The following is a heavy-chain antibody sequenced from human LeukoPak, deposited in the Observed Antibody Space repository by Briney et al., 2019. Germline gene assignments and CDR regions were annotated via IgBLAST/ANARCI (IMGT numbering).Heavy chain of an antibody. CDR3: ATHYYDSSGYSH. CDR2: INPNSGGT. J-gene: IGHJ4*02. D-gene: IGHD3-22*01. Sequence: ASVKVSCKASGNTFTGYYMHWVRQAPGQGLEWMGWINPNSGGTNYAQKFQGRVTMTRDTSISTAYMELSRLRSDDTAVYYCATHYYDSSGYSHWGQGTLVTVSS. CDR1: GNTFTGYY. V-gene: IGHV1-2*02.